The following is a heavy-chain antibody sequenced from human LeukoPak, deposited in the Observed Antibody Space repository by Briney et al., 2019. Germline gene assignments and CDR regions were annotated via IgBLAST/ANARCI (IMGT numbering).Heavy chain of an antibody. Sequence: LRLSCAASGFTFSSYAMSWIRQHPGKGLEWIGYIYYSGSTYYNPSLKSRVTISVDTSKNQFSLKLSSVTAADTAVYFCAREMPSSRSIYYYGSGSHRRCNWFDPWGQGTLVTVSS. J-gene: IGHJ5*02. CDR1: GFTFSSYA. V-gene: IGHV4-31*02. D-gene: IGHD3-10*01. CDR3: AREMPSSRSIYYYGSGSHRRCNWFDP. CDR2: IYYSGST.